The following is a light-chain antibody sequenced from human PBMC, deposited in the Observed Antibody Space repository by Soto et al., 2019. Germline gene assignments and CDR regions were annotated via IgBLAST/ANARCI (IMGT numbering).Light chain of an antibody. CDR2: TAS. CDR1: QSITNW. CDR3: QKYDTYPLT. V-gene: IGKV1-5*03. Sequence: DIRMTQSPSTLSASVGDRVIITCRASQSITNWLAWYQQKPGKAPNLLISTASILESGVPSRFSGSGSGTEFTLTIGSLQPEDFAVYYCQKYDTYPLTFGQGTKLESK. J-gene: IGKJ2*01.